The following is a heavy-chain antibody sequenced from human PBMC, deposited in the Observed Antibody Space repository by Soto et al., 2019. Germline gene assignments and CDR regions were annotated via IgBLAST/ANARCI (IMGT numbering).Heavy chain of an antibody. CDR3: AKDKGIQLRLTHSSSWYLDY. CDR2: ISYDGSNK. J-gene: IGHJ4*02. CDR1: GFTFSNYG. V-gene: IGHV3-30*18. D-gene: IGHD6-13*01. Sequence: QVQLVESGGGVVQPGRSLRLSCAASGFTFSNYGMHWVRQAPGKGLEWVAVISYDGSNKYYADSVKGRFTISRDNSKNTLYLQMNSLRAEDTAVYYYAKDKGIQLRLTHSSSWYLDYWGQGTLVTVSS.